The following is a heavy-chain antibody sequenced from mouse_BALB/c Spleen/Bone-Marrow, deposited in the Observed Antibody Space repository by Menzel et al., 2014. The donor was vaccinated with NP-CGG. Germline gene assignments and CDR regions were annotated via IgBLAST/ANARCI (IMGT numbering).Heavy chain of an antibody. D-gene: IGHD2-4*01. V-gene: IGHV14-3*02. CDR3: AVYDYEGFAY. Sequence: EVQLQQSGAELVKPGASVKLSCTASGFNIKDTYMHWVKQRPEQGLEWIGKIDPANGNTKYDPKFQGKATITADTSSNTAYLQLSSLTSEDTAVYYCAVYDYEGFAYWGQGTLVTVSA. CDR2: IDPANGNT. CDR1: GFNIKDTY. J-gene: IGHJ3*01.